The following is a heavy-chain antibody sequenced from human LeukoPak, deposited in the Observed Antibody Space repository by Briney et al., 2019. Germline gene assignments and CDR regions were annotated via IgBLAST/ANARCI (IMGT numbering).Heavy chain of an antibody. CDR1: GGSISSGSYY. CDR2: IYTSGST. CDR3: ARGKDYYDSSGYSPSYDY. Sequence: SQTLSLTCTVSGGSISSGSYYWSWIRQPAGTGLEWIGRIYTSGSTNYNPSLKSRVTISVDTSKNQFSLKLSSVTAADTAVHYCARGKDYYDSSGYSPSYDYWGQGTLVTVSS. D-gene: IGHD3-22*01. J-gene: IGHJ4*02. V-gene: IGHV4-61*02.